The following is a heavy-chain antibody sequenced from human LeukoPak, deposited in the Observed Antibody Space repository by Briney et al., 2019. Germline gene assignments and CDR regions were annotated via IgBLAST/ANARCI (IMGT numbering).Heavy chain of an antibody. D-gene: IGHD3-10*01. J-gene: IGHJ4*02. Sequence: PGGSLRLSCAASGFTFSIYAMHWVRQAPGKGLEYVSAISSNGGSTYYANSVKGRFTISRDNSKNTLYLQMGSLRAEDMAVYYCARAHGAYYGSGSYYRSYFDYWGQGTLVTVSS. V-gene: IGHV3-64*01. CDR1: GFTFSIYA. CDR2: ISSNGGST. CDR3: ARAHGAYYGSGSYYRSYFDY.